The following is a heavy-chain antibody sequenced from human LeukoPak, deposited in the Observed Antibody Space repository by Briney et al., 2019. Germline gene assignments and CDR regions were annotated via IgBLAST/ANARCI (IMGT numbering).Heavy chain of an antibody. Sequence: GGSLRLSCAASGFSFENYNMNWVRQAPGKGLEWVAYINVITGYIYYADSLKGRFTISRDNAKKSLFLEMNSLRVEDTAVYYCARDRSGSSSVDDAFDVWGQGIMVTVSS. D-gene: IGHD1-26*01. CDR3: ARDRSGSSSVDDAFDV. V-gene: IGHV3-21*01. CDR2: INVITGYI. J-gene: IGHJ3*01. CDR1: GFSFENYN.